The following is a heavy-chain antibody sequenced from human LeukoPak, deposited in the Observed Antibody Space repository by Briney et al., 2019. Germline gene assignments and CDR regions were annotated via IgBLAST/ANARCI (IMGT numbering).Heavy chain of an antibody. D-gene: IGHD5-24*01. CDR3: AKTGMAYDAFDI. J-gene: IGHJ3*02. CDR1: GFTFDDYA. Sequence: GRSLRLSCAASGFTFDDYAMHWVQQAPGKGLEWVSGISWNSGSIGYADSVKGRFTISRDNAKNSLYLQMNSLRAEDTALYYCAKTGMAYDAFDIWGQGTMVTVSS. V-gene: IGHV3-9*01. CDR2: ISWNSGSI.